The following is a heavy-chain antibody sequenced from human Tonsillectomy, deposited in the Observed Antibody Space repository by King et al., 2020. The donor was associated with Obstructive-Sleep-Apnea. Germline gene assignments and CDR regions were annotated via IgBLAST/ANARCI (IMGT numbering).Heavy chain of an antibody. D-gene: IGHD6-13*01. V-gene: IGHV3-9*01. CDR1: GFTFDDHA. Sequence: VQLVESGGGLVQLGRSLRLSCAASGFTFDDHAMHWVRQAPGKGLEWVSCISWNGGSIDYADSVKGRFTISRDNAKNSLYLQMNSLRAEDSALYYCAKGGYSSSWSWGQGTLVTVSS. J-gene: IGHJ5*02. CDR2: ISWNGGSI. CDR3: AKGGYSSSWS.